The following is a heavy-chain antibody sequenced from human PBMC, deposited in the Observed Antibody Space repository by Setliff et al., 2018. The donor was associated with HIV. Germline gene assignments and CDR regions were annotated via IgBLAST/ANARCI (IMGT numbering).Heavy chain of an antibody. CDR1: GGSISSYY. J-gene: IGHJ1*01. V-gene: IGHV4-59*12. D-gene: IGHD2-15*01. CDR2: IYYSGST. Sequence: KPSETLSLTCTVSGGSISSYYWSWVRQPPGKGLEWIGYIYYSGSTNYNPSLKSRVTMSVDKSKNQFSLRLSSVTAADTAVYYCARARRAGSGPKYFQHWGQGTLVTVSS. CDR3: ARARRAGSGPKYFQH.